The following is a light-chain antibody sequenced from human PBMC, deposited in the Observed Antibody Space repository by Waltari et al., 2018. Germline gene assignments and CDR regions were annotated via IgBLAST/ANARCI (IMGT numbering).Light chain of an antibody. CDR2: EGS. J-gene: IGLJ3*02. Sequence: SALTQPASVHVSPGQSITISCTGTRSIVVSYDLVSWYQQHPGRAPKLMIYEGSKRPSGVSNRFSGSKSGNTASLTISGRQAEDEADYYCCSYAGSNWVFGGGTKLTVL. CDR3: CSYAGSNWV. CDR1: RSIVVSYDL. V-gene: IGLV2-23*01.